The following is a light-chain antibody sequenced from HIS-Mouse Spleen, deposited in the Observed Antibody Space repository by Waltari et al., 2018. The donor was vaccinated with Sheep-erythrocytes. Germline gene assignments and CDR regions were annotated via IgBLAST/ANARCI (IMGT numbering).Light chain of an antibody. CDR1: SSDVGSYKL. Sequence: QSALTQPASVSGSPGQSITISCTGTSSDVGSYKLVSWYQQHPGKAPKLMIYDGSKRPSGVSNRFSGSKSGNTASLTISGLQAEDEADYYCCSYAGSSTPWVFGGGTKLTVL. V-gene: IGLV2-23*01. CDR3: CSYAGSSTPWV. J-gene: IGLJ3*02. CDR2: DGS.